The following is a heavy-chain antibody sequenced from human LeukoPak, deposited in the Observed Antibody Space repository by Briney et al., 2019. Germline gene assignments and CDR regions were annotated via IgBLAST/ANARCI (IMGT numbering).Heavy chain of an antibody. CDR2: IPYDGSNK. CDR3: AKDPHPYGSGLFYYFDY. J-gene: IGHJ4*02. D-gene: IGHD3-10*01. V-gene: IGHV3-30*02. Sequence: AGGSLRLSCAASGFTFSSYGMHWVRQAPGKGLEWVAFIPYDGSNKYYADSVRGRFTISRDNSKNTLYLQMNSLRAEDTAVYYCAKDPHPYGSGLFYYFDYWGQGTLVTVSS. CDR1: GFTFSSYG.